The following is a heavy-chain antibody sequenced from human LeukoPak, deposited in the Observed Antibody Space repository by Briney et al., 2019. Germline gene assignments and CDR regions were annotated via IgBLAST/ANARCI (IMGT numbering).Heavy chain of an antibody. CDR3: ARDLITIFGVVIMDLYYYGMDV. V-gene: IGHV1-18*01. CDR1: GYTFTSYG. J-gene: IGHJ6*02. CDR2: ISAYNGNT. Sequence: ASVKVSCKASGYTFTSYGISWVRQAPGQGLEWMGWISAYNGNTNYAQKLQGRVTMTTDTSTSTAYMELRSLRSDDTAVYYCARDLITIFGVVIMDLYYYGMDVWGQGTTVTVSS. D-gene: IGHD3-3*01.